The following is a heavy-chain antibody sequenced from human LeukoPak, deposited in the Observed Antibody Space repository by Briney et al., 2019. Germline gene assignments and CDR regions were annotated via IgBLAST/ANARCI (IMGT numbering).Heavy chain of an antibody. CDR2: INHSGST. D-gene: IGHD2-15*01. CDR1: GGSFSGYY. V-gene: IGHV4-34*01. Sequence: PSETLSLTCAVYGGSFSGYYWSWIRQPPGKGLEWIGEINHSGSTNYNPSLKSRVTISVDTSKNQFSLKLSSVTAADTAVYYCARATAVVVAATHIYYYYYYMDVWGKGTTVTVSS. CDR3: ARATAVVVAATHIYYYYYYMDV. J-gene: IGHJ6*03.